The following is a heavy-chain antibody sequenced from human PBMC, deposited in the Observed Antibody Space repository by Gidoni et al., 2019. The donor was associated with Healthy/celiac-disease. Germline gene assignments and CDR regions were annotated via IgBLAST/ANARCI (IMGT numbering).Heavy chain of an antibody. CDR1: GGSIRRGGYY. V-gene: IGHV4-31*03. CDR2: LYYSGRT. J-gene: IGHJ4*02. Sequence: QVQLQESGPGLVKPSQTLCLTCTVPGGSIRRGGYYWRWIRQHPGMGLEWIGYLYYSGRTYYNPSLKSRVTISVDTSKNQFSLKLSSVTAADTAVYYCARGKDIVVVPAVSFDYWGQGTLVTVSS. CDR3: ARGKDIVVVPAVSFDY. D-gene: IGHD2-2*01.